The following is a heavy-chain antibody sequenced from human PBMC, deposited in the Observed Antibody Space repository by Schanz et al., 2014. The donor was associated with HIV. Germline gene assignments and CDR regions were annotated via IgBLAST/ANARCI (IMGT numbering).Heavy chain of an antibody. V-gene: IGHV3-23*01. D-gene: IGHD5-18*01. CDR2: ISVTGDNT. J-gene: IGHJ3*02. CDR3: AIRTPMVTFGAFDI. Sequence: EVQLLESGGGLVQPGGSLRLSCAASGFTFSDYSMHWVRQAPGKGLEWVSSISVTGDNTYYADSVKGRFTISRDTSKKTLYLQMNSLRADDTAVYFCAIRTPMVTFGAFDIWGRGTWVTVSS. CDR1: GFTFSDYS.